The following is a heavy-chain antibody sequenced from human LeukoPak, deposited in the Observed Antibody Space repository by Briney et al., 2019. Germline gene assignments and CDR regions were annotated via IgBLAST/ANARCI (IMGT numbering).Heavy chain of an antibody. CDR3: AKDPLLMVRGIDPREYYFDY. CDR1: GFTFSNAW. Sequence: GGSLRLSCAASGFTFSNAWMNWVRQAPGKGLEWVSAISGSGGSTYYADSVKGRFTISRDNSKNTLYLQMNSLRAEDTAVYYCAKDPLLMVRGIDPREYYFDYWGQGTLVTVSS. J-gene: IGHJ4*02. D-gene: IGHD3-10*01. CDR2: ISGSGGST. V-gene: IGHV3-23*01.